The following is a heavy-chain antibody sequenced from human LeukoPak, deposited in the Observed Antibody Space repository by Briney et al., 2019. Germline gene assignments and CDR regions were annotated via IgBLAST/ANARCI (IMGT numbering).Heavy chain of an antibody. CDR2: IIPILGIA. J-gene: IGHJ5*02. Sequence: ASVKVSCKASGGTFSSYAISWVRQAPGQGLEWMGRIIPILGIANYAQKFQGRVTITADKSTSTAYMELSSLRSEDTAVYYCARARQQLVWANWFDPWGQGTLVTVSS. CDR3: ARARQQLVWANWFDP. CDR1: GGTFSSYA. D-gene: IGHD6-13*01. V-gene: IGHV1-69*04.